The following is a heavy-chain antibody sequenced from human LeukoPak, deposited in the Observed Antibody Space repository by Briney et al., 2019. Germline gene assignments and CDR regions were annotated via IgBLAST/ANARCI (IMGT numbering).Heavy chain of an antibody. Sequence: ASVKVSCKASGYTFTNYDINWVRQATGQGLEWMGYMKPNSGNTGYAQKFQGRVTMTRDTSISTAYMELSSLTSEDTAVYYCTTELRWKDHWGQGTLVTVSS. J-gene: IGHJ4*02. CDR3: TTELRWKDH. D-gene: IGHD4-23*01. CDR1: GYTFTNYD. CDR2: MKPNSGNT. V-gene: IGHV1-8*01.